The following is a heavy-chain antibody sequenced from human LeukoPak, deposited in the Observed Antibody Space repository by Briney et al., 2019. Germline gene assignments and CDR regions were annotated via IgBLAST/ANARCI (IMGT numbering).Heavy chain of an antibody. Sequence: PSETLSLTCTVSGGSITSYYWSWIRQPPGKGLEWIGSIYYSGSTNYSPSLKSRVTISIDTSKNQFSLKLSSVTAADTAVYYCARHWGTINNWFDPWGQGTLVTVSS. V-gene: IGHV4-59*08. CDR1: GGSITSYY. J-gene: IGHJ5*02. CDR3: ARHWGTINNWFDP. D-gene: IGHD2-8*01. CDR2: IYYSGST.